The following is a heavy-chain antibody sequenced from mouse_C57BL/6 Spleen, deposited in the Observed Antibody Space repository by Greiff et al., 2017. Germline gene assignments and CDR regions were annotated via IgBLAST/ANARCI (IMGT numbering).Heavy chain of an antibody. CDR2: ISSGGSYT. Sequence: EVQVVESGGDLVKPGGSLKLSCAASGFTFSSYGMSWVRQTPDKRLEWVATISSGGSYTYYPDSVKGRFTISRDNAKNTLYLQMSSLKSEDTAMYYCARQGELGRPYYFDYWGQGTTLTVSS. D-gene: IGHD4-1*01. CDR3: ARQGELGRPYYFDY. CDR1: GFTFSSYG. V-gene: IGHV5-6*01. J-gene: IGHJ2*01.